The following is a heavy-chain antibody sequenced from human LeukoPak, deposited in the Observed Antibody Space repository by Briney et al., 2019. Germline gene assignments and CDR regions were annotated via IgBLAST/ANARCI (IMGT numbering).Heavy chain of an antibody. Sequence: PSETLSLTCTVSGGSISSYYWSWIRQPPGKGLEWIGYIYYSGSTNYNPSLKSRVTISVDTSKNQFSLKLSSVTAADTAVYYCARRLVYGSGSYYPFDYWGQGTLVTASS. CDR2: IYYSGST. J-gene: IGHJ4*02. D-gene: IGHD3-10*01. CDR3: ARRLVYGSGSYYPFDY. V-gene: IGHV4-59*12. CDR1: GGSISSYY.